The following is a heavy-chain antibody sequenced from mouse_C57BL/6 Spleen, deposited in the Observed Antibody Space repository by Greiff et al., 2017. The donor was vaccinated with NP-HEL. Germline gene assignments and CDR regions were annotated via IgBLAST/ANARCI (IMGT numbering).Heavy chain of an antibody. D-gene: IGHD1-1*01. CDR1: GYTFTSYW. Sequence: QVQLQQPGTELVKPGASVKLSCKASGYTFTSYWMHWVKQRPGQGLEWIGNINPSNGGTNYNEKFKSKATLTVDKSSSTAYMQLSSLTSEDSAVYYCARCTTVVAHWYFDVWGTGTTVTVSS. CDR3: ARCTTVVAHWYFDV. CDR2: INPSNGGT. V-gene: IGHV1-53*01. J-gene: IGHJ1*03.